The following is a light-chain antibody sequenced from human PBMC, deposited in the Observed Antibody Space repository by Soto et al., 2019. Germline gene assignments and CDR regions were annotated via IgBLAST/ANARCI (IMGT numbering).Light chain of an antibody. Sequence: QSALTQPASVSGSPGQSITISCTGTSNDIGVYNFVSWYQQHPGRAPKLMIYDVINRPAGVSDRFSGSKSGNTASLTISGLQAEDEADYYCSSYTTSTTRVFGGGTKRTVL. J-gene: IGLJ3*02. CDR2: DVI. CDR3: SSYTTSTTRV. V-gene: IGLV2-14*03. CDR1: SNDIGVYNF.